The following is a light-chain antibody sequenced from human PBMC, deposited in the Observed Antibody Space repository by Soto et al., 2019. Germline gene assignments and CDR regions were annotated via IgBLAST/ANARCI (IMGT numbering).Light chain of an antibody. CDR2: GAS. Sequence: EIVLTQSPGTLSLSPGERATLSCRASQTLACNSLAWYQQKAGQAPRLLIYGASSRATGIPDRFSGSASGTDFTLTITRLAPEDFAVYFCQQYGSSPPTFSQGTKVHIK. J-gene: IGKJ1*01. CDR3: QQYGSSPPT. CDR1: QTLACNS. V-gene: IGKV3-20*01.